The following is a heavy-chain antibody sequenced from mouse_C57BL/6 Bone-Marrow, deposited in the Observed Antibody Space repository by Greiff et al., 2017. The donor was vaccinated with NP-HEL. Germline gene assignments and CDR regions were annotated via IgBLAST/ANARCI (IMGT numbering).Heavy chain of an antibody. D-gene: IGHD2-4*01. J-gene: IGHJ2*01. V-gene: IGHV5-4*01. CDR3: ARDRITRYYFDY. Sequence: EVKLMESGGGLVKPGGSLKLSCAASGFTFSSYAMSWVRQTPEKRLEWVATISDGGSYTYYPDNVKGRFTISRDNAKNNLYLQMSHLKSEDTAMYYCARDRITRYYFDYWGQGTTLTVSS. CDR1: GFTFSSYA. CDR2: ISDGGSYT.